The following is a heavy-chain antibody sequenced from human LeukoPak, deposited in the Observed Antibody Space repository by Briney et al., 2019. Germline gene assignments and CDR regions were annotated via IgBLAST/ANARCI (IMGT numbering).Heavy chain of an antibody. CDR3: ARVRGPTNPDVWGYFDY. V-gene: IGHV1-2*02. Sequence: ASVKVSCKASGYTFTGYYMHWVRQAPGQGLEWMGWINPNSGGTNYAQKFQGRVTMTRDTSISTAYMELSRLRSDDTAVYYCARVRGPTNPDVWGYFDYWGQGTLVTVSS. D-gene: IGHD2-8*01. CDR1: GYTFTGYY. J-gene: IGHJ4*02. CDR2: INPNSGGT.